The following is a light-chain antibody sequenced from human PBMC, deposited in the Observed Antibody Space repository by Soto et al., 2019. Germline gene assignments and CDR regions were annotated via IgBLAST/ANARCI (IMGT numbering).Light chain of an antibody. CDR3: QQSYSTPRT. CDR1: QSINSY. CDR2: AAS. Sequence: DIQMTKSPSFLSASIGDRVTITCRASQSINSYLNWYQQKPGKAPKLLIYAASSLQSGVPSRFSGSESGTDFTRIISSLQPEDFATYYCQQSYSTPRTFGQGTKVELK. V-gene: IGKV1-39*01. J-gene: IGKJ1*01.